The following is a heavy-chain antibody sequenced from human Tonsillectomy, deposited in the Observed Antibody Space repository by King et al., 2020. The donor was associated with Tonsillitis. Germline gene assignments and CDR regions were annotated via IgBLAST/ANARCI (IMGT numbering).Heavy chain of an antibody. V-gene: IGHV6-1*01. CDR1: GDSVSSTGAA. CDR3: ARGKASYYCMDV. CDR2: TFYRSEWYN. J-gene: IGHJ6*02. Sequence: VQLQQSGPGLVKPSQTLSLTCAISGDSVSSTGAAWNWIRQSPSRGLEWLGRTFYRSEWYNDFLVSVKSRITINPDTSKNQFSLQLNSVTPEDTAVYYCARGKASYYCMDVWGQGTTVTVSS.